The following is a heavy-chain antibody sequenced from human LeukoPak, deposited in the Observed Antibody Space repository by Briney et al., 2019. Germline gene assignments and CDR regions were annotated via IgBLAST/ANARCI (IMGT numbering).Heavy chain of an antibody. J-gene: IGHJ4*02. CDR1: GFTFSSYS. CDR2: ISSSSTYI. CDR3: ASGPTYDYVRVILY. D-gene: IGHD3-16*01. V-gene: IGHV3-21*04. Sequence: GGSLRLSCAASGFTFSSYSINWVRQAPGKGLEGVSSISSSSTYINYVDSLKGRFTISRDTSKNTVYLQMDSLRPEDTAVYYCASGPTYDYVRVILYWGQGTLVTVSS.